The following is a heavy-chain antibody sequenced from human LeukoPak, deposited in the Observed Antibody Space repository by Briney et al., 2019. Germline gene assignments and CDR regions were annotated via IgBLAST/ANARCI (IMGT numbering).Heavy chain of an antibody. CDR3: ARDVGCSGGSCYLAVLDY. Sequence: ASVKVSCKASGYTFTSYGISWVRQAPGQGLEWMGWISAYNGNTNYAQKLQGRVTMTTDTSTSTAYMELRSLRSDDTAVYYCARDVGCSGGSCYLAVLDYWGQGTLVTVSS. D-gene: IGHD2-15*01. CDR1: GYTFTSYG. CDR2: ISAYNGNT. J-gene: IGHJ4*02. V-gene: IGHV1-18*01.